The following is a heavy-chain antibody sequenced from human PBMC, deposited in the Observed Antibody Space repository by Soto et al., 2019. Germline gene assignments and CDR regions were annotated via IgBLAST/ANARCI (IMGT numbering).Heavy chain of an antibody. CDR2: ISDDGSNK. Sequence: QVQLVESGGGVVQPGRSLRLSCAASGFTFSSYGMQWVRQAPGTGLEWVAVISDDGSNKYYADSVQGRVTNSRDHSKNAQYLQMNNLSAEDTAVYYCAKDQKDSGYDSFDYWGQGTLVTVSS. CDR3: AKDQKDSGYDSFDY. CDR1: GFTFSSYG. V-gene: IGHV3-30*18. J-gene: IGHJ4*02. D-gene: IGHD5-12*01.